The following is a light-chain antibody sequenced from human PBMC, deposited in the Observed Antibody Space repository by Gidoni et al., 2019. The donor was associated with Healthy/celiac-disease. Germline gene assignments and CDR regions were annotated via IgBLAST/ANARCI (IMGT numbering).Light chain of an antibody. CDR2: DVS. CDR3: SSYTSSSVV. V-gene: IGLV2-14*03. J-gene: IGLJ2*01. Sequence: LTQPASVSGSPGQSITISCTGTSSDVGGYNYVSWYQQHPGKAPKLMIYDVSNRPSGVSNRFSGSKSGNTASLTISGLQAEDEADYNCSSYTSSSVVFGGGTKLTVL. CDR1: SSDVGGYNY.